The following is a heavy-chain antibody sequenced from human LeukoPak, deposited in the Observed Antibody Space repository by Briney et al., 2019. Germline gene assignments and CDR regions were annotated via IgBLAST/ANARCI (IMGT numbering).Heavy chain of an antibody. J-gene: IGHJ3*01. D-gene: IGHD3-22*01. CDR3: ARVVAYFDSDGYIDAFDL. CDR1: GFTFSSYA. V-gene: IGHV3-48*04. CDR2: ISGGSTTI. Sequence: GGSLRLSCAASGFTFSSYAMSWIRQAPGKGLEWVSYISGGSTTIDYADSVKGRCTISRDNAKNSLSLQMNSLTAEDTAVYYCARVVAYFDSDGYIDAFDLWGLGTVVTISS.